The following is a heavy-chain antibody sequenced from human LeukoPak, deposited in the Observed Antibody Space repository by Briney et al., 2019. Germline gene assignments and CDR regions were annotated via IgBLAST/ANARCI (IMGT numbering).Heavy chain of an antibody. V-gene: IGHV4-4*02. CDR3: ASLTANTYQLLYYFDY. CDR1: GGSISSSNW. CDR2: IYHSGST. Sequence: SGTLSLTCAVSGGSISSSNWWSWVRQPPGKGLEWIGEIYHSGSTNYNPSLKSRVTISVDKFKNQFSLKLSSVTAADTAVYYCASLTANTYQLLYYFDYWGQGTLVTVSS. D-gene: IGHD2-2*01. J-gene: IGHJ4*02.